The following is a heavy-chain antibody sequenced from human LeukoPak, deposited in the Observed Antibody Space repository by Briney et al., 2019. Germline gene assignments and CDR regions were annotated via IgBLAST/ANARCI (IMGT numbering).Heavy chain of an antibody. V-gene: IGHV4-59*01. CDR2: IYYSGST. CDR1: GGSISSYY. Sequence: SEPLSLTCTVSGGSISSYYWSWIRQPPGKGLEWIGYIYYSGSTNYNPSLKSRVTISVDTSKNQSSLKLSSVTAADTAVYYCAASDSSSWYMDFDYWGQGTLVTVSS. D-gene: IGHD6-13*01. CDR3: AASDSSSWYMDFDY. J-gene: IGHJ4*02.